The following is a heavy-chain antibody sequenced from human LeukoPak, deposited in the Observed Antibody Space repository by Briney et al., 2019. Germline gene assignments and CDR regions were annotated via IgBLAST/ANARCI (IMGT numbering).Heavy chain of an antibody. CDR1: SGSINNYY. CDR2: TYYTGNT. J-gene: IGHJ4*02. V-gene: IGHV4-59*08. CDR3: ARHRRAGGSCDY. Sequence: SETLSLTCTVSSGSINNYYWSWIRQPPGKGLEWIGHTYYTGNTNYNPSFKSRVTISVDTTKDQVFLKLTSVTAADTAVYFCARHRRAGGSCDYWGQGTLVTVSS. D-gene: IGHD2-15*01.